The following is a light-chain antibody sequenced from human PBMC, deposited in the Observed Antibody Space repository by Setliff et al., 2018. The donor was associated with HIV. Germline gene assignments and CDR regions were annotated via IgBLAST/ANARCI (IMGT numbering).Light chain of an antibody. J-gene: IGLJ3*02. V-gene: IGLV2-23*02. CDR2: DVT. Sequence: QSALTQPASVSGPPGQSITISCTGSSSDVGYYESVSWYQHHPGEVPKLIIYDVTKRPSGVSSRFSGSKSGNTASLTISGLHSEDEADYYCCSFVGSDSWMLGGGTK. CDR1: SSDVGYYES. CDR3: CSFVGSDSWM.